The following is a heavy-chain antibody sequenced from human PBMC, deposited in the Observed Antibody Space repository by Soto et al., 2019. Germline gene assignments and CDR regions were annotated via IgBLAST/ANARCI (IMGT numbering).Heavy chain of an antibody. V-gene: IGHV4-59*08. D-gene: IGHD7-27*01. CDR2: IYYGGST. J-gene: IGHJ4*02. CDR1: GDSISTYY. Sequence: QVQLQGSGPGQVKPSETLSLTCTVSGDSISTYYWTWIRQPPGKGLEWIAFIYYGGSTNYNPSLKSRVTISVDTSKNQFSLTLNSVTAADTAVYYCARPGRDWGSLEYWGQGTRVTVSS. CDR3: ARPGRDWGSLEY.